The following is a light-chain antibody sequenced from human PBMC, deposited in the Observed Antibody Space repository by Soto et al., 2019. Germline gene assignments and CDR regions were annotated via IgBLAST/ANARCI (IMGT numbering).Light chain of an antibody. Sequence: QSALTQPPSVSGSPGQSVTISCTGTSSDVGSYNRLSWYQQPPGTAPKLIMYEVNTRPSGVPDRFSGSKSGSTASLTISGLQAEDEADYYCSLYISGSIYVFGTGTKVTVL. V-gene: IGLV2-18*01. CDR1: SSDVGSYNR. CDR2: EVN. J-gene: IGLJ1*01. CDR3: SLYISGSIYV.